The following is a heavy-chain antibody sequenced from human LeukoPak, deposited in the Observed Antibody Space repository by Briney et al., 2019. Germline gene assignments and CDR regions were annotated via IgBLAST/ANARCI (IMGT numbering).Heavy chain of an antibody. CDR3: ARDLTGTGDY. D-gene: IGHD1-20*01. CDR2: ITSDGGIT. V-gene: IGHV3-64*01. Sequence: GGSLRLPCAASGFTFSAYAMHWVRQAPGKGLEYVSSITSDGGITYYANSVKGRFTISRDNSRNTLYLQMGSLRAEDMAVYYCARDLTGTGDYWGQGTLVTVSS. CDR1: GFTFSAYA. J-gene: IGHJ4*02.